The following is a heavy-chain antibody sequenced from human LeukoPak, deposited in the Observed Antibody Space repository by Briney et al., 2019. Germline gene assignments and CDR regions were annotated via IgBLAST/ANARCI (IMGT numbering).Heavy chain of an antibody. CDR1: GFSFSGHW. J-gene: IGHJ4*02. Sequence: GGSLRLSCTASGFSFSGHWMHWARQLPGKGLVWVSRISPTGSTTSYADSVKGRFAVSRDNAKNTLYLHVNNLGAEDTAVYYCARGPNSNWSGLDFWGQGTLLTVSS. CDR2: ISPTGSTT. D-gene: IGHD6-6*01. V-gene: IGHV3-74*01. CDR3: ARGPNSNWSGLDF.